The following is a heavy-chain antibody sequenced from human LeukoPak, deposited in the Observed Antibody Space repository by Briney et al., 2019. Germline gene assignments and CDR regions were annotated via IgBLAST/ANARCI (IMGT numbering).Heavy chain of an antibody. Sequence: ASVKVSCKASGYTFTSYGISWVRQAPGQGLEWMGWISAYNGNTNYAQKLQGRVTMTTDTSTSTAYMELRSLRSGDTAVYYCARVWGYFDWLFPNWFDPWGQGTLVTVSS. CDR2: ISAYNGNT. J-gene: IGHJ5*02. CDR3: ARVWGYFDWLFPNWFDP. D-gene: IGHD3-9*01. CDR1: GYTFTSYG. V-gene: IGHV1-18*01.